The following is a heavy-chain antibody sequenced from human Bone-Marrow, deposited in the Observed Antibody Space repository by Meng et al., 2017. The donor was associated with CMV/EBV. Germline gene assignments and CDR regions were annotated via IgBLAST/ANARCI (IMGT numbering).Heavy chain of an antibody. CDR1: GFTFSSYA. D-gene: IGHD6-13*01. Sequence: GESLKISCAASGFTFSSYAMSWVRQAPGKGLEWVSAISGSGGCTYYADSVKGRFTISRDNSKNTLYLQMNSLRAEDTAVYYCAKAPPQAGTGFFQHWGQGTLVTVSS. CDR3: AKAPPQAGTGFFQH. V-gene: IGHV3-23*01. J-gene: IGHJ1*01. CDR2: ISGSGGCT.